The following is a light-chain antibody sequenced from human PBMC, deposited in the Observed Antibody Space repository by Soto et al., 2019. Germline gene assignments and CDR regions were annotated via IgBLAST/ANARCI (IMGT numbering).Light chain of an antibody. CDR1: QGISSW. CDR2: TGS. Sequence: DIQMTQSPSSVSASVGDRVSITCRASQGISSWLAWYQQKPGRAPKLLIYTGSSLQSGVPSRFSGTGSGTDFTLTISSLQPEDFAVYYCQQRTNWQLTFGGGTRVEIK. V-gene: IGKV1-12*01. J-gene: IGKJ4*01. CDR3: QQRTNWQLT.